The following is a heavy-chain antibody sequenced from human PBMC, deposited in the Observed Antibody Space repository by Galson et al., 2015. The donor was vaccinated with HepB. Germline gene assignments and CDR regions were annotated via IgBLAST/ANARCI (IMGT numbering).Heavy chain of an antibody. J-gene: IGHJ4*02. D-gene: IGHD5-12*01. CDR2: IRSKAYGGTT. CDR1: GFTFGDYA. CDR3: TRDNEYSGYDYPFDY. V-gene: IGHV3-49*03. Sequence: SLRLSCAASGFTFGDYAMSWFRQAPGKGLEWVGFIRSKAYGGTTEYAASVKGRFTISRDDSKSIAYLQMNSLKTEDTAVYYCTRDNEYSGYDYPFDYWGQGTLVTVSS.